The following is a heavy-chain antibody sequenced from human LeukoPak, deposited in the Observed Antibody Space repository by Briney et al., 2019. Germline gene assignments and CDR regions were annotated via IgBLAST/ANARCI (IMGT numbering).Heavy chain of an antibody. V-gene: IGHV1-2*02. CDR1: GYTFTGHY. CDR2: IKPNTGAT. J-gene: IGHJ4*02. CDR3: ARDHDFGPDY. Sequence: ASVKVSCKASGYTFTGHYFHWLRQAPGQGLEWMGWIKPNTGATNFAQKFHGRLTMTTDTSISTGYMELRSLTSDDTAMYYCARDHDFGPDYWGQGTLVTVS. D-gene: IGHD4/OR15-4a*01.